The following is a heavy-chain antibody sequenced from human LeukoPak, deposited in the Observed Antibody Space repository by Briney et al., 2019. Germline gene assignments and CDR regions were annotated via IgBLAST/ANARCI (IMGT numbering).Heavy chain of an antibody. J-gene: IGHJ4*02. CDR2: ISGSAHDV. V-gene: IGHV3-11*01. Sequence: PGGSLRLSCAASGFTFSDFYMTWIRQAPGKGLELLSYISGSAHDVNYIDSVRGRFTISRDNSKNSLYLHMNSLTVEYTAVYYCSRDPRHNDYWGQGTLVTVSS. CDR3: SRDPRHNDY. CDR1: GFTFSDFY.